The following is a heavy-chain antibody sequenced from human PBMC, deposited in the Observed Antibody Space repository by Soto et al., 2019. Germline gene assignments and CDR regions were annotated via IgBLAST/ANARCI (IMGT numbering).Heavy chain of an antibody. CDR1: GGSISSGGYS. J-gene: IGHJ5*02. V-gene: IGHV4-30-2*01. CDR3: ARTPDR. Sequence: LCGGSISSGGYSWSWIRQPPGKGLEWIGYIYHSGSTYYHPSLKSRVTISVDRSKNQFSLKLTSVTAADTAVYYCARTPDRWGQGTLVTVSS. CDR2: IYHSGST.